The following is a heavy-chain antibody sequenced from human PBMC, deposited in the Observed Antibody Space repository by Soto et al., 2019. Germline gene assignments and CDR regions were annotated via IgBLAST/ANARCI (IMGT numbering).Heavy chain of an antibody. Sequence: SQTLSLTRAISGDSVSSNTASWNWIRQSPSRGLEWLGRTYFRSKWYNDYAVSVKSRIIINPDTSNNQFSLQLNSVTPEDTAVYFSAKGANLGPKTGYAFDPWGQGIMVTSPQ. V-gene: IGHV6-1*01. CDR2: TYFRSKWYN. CDR1: GDSVSSNTAS. J-gene: IGHJ5*02. D-gene: IGHD5-12*01. CDR3: AKGANLGPKTGYAFDP.